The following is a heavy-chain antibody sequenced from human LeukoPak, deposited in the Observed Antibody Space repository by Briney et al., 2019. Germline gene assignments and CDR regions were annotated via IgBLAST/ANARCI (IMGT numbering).Heavy chain of an antibody. Sequence: SETLSLTCSVSGCSISSYYWSWIRQPPGKGLEWIGYIYYTGSTNYNPSLKSRVTILVDTSKKHFSLKLNSVTAADTAVYYCARELCSTTTCYFDNWGQGTLVTV. D-gene: IGHD2-2*01. CDR3: ARELCSTTTCYFDN. CDR1: GCSISSYY. V-gene: IGHV4-59*01. J-gene: IGHJ4*02. CDR2: IYYTGST.